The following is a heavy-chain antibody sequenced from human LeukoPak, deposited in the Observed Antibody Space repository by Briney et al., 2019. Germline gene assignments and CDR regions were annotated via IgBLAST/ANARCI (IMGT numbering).Heavy chain of an antibody. CDR2: INKDGSEI. V-gene: IGHV3-7*01. Sequence: GGSLRLSCAASGFTFSNYWMSWVRQAPGKGLEWVAHINKDGSEIYYVDSVKGRFTISRDNAKSSLSLQLNSLRVEDTDVYYCARDKVTYWGQGILVTVSS. CDR3: ARDKVTY. J-gene: IGHJ4*02. CDR1: GFTFSNYW.